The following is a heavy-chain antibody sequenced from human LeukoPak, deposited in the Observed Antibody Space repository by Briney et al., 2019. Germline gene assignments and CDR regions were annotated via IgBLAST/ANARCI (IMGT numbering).Heavy chain of an antibody. V-gene: IGHV3-7*01. D-gene: IGHD1-26*01. CDR3: ARDKIVGATYFDY. Sequence: PGGSLRLFCAPSGLTYSSYCASGARRATGGALEWVAYIIQDGSEKYYVDSVKGRFTISRDNAKNSLYLQMNSLRAEDTAVYYCARDKIVGATYFDYWGQGTLVTVSS. CDR2: IIQDGSEK. J-gene: IGHJ4*02. CDR1: GLTYSSYC.